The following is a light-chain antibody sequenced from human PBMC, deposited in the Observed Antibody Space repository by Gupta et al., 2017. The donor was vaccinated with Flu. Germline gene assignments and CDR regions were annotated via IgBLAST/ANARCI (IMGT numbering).Light chain of an antibody. V-gene: IGKV1-5*03. Sequence: IQMTQSPSTLSASVGDRVTITCRASQNSGTWLAWYQQTPGKAPKLLVYKASNLQSGVSSRFRGRGSGTEFTLTINSLKTEDFATYYCQQSELDPYSFGRGTKVEIK. CDR3: QQSELDPYS. J-gene: IGKJ2*03. CDR2: KAS. CDR1: QNSGTW.